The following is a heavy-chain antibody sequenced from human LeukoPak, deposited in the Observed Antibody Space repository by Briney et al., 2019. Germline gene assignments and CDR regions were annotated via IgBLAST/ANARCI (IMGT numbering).Heavy chain of an antibody. CDR3: VWMSSPAG. Sequence: RGSLRLSCAASGFTFSSYWMHWVRHAPGGGLVWGSRINSDGRTTNSTDSVKGRDTISRDNAKNTLCLQMNSLRAEDTAVYYCVWMSSPAGWGQGTLVTVSS. D-gene: IGHD3-3*01. V-gene: IGHV3-74*01. J-gene: IGHJ4*02. CDR2: INSDGRTT. CDR1: GFTFSSYW.